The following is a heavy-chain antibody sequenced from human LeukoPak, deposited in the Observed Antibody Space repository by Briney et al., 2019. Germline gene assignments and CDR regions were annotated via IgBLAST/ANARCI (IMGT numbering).Heavy chain of an antibody. CDR3: AGRIAVAGFDY. Sequence: SETLSLTCTVSGGSISSYYWSWIRQPPGKGLEWIGYIYYSGSTNYNPSLKSRVTISVDTSKNQFSLKLSSVTAADTAVYYCAGRIAVAGFDYWGQGTLVTVSS. J-gene: IGHJ4*02. CDR2: IYYSGST. CDR1: GGSISSYY. D-gene: IGHD6-19*01. V-gene: IGHV4-59*08.